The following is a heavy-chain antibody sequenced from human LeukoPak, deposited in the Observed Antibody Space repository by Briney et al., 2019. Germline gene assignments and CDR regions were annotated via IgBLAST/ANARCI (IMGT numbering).Heavy chain of an antibody. J-gene: IGHJ4*02. Sequence: PGRSLRLSCAASGFTFSSYAMHWVRQAPGKGLEWVAVISYDGSNKYYADSVKGRFTISRDNSKNTLYLQMNSLRAEDTAVYYCARDTRSIAVAGNPDYWGQGTLVTVSS. V-gene: IGHV3-30*04. CDR3: ARDTRSIAVAGNPDY. CDR1: GFTFSSYA. D-gene: IGHD6-19*01. CDR2: ISYDGSNK.